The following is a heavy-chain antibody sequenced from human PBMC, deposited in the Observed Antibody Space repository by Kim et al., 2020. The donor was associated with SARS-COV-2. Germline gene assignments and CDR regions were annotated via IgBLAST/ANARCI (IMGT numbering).Heavy chain of an antibody. V-gene: IGHV1-18*01. CDR2: ISPYNGNT. CDR1: GYTFTSYG. Sequence: ASVKVSCKASGYTFTSYGISWVRQAPGQGLEWMGWISPYNGNTKYAQKLQGRVTMTTDTSTKTAYMELRSLRSDDTAVYYCARDHSSSGPGAFDIWGQGTTVTVSS. CDR3: ARDHSSSGPGAFDI. J-gene: IGHJ3*02. D-gene: IGHD6-25*01.